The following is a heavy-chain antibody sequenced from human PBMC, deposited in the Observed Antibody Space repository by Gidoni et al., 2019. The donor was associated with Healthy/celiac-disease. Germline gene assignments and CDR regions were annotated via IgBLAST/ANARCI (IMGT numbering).Heavy chain of an antibody. D-gene: IGHD6-13*01. V-gene: IGHV1-18*04. CDR2: ISAYNGNT. CDR1: GYTFTSNS. J-gene: IGHJ5*02. Sequence: QVQLVQSGAEVTKPGASVKVSCKASGYTFTSNSISWVRQAPGQGLEWMGWISAYNGNTNYAQKLQGRVTMTTDTSTSTAYMELRSLRSDDTAVYYCARVPLAAAGTSWFDPWGQGTLVTVSS. CDR3: ARVPLAAAGTSWFDP.